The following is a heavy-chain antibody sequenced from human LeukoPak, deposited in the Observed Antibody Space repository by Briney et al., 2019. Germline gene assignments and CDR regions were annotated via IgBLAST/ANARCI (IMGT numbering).Heavy chain of an antibody. Sequence: TGGSLGLSCAASGFTFSSYWMSWVRQAPGKGLEWVANMNQDGSEKFYVDSVKGRFTISRDNARNSLYLQMNSLRAEDTAVYFCARDVSGSYQTSWGQGTLVTVSS. CDR3: ARDVSGSYQTS. V-gene: IGHV3-7*04. D-gene: IGHD1-26*01. CDR1: GFTFSSYW. J-gene: IGHJ5*02. CDR2: MNQDGSEK.